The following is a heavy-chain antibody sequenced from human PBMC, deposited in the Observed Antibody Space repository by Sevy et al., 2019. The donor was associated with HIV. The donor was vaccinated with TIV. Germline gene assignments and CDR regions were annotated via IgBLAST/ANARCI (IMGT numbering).Heavy chain of an antibody. CDR2: IYHAGNT. CDR1: GYSISSGYY. D-gene: IGHD3-10*01. CDR3: ASLGITIVRGVNDNWFDP. J-gene: IGHJ5*02. V-gene: IGHV4-38-2*01. Sequence: SETLSLICAVSGYSISSGYYWGWIRQPPGKGLEWIGTIYHAGNTYYNPSLKSRVTISLDTSKNQFSLKLSSVTAADTAVYYCASLGITIVRGVNDNWFDPWGLGPLVTVSS.